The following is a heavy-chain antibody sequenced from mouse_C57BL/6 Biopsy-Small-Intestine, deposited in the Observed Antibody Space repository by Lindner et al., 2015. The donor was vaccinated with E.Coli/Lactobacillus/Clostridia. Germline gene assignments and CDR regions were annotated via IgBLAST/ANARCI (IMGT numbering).Heavy chain of an antibody. CDR2: IIPIYETA. CDR3: ARARDPGTVGARPLGY. J-gene: IGHJ4*01. CDR1: GGTFSSYG. D-gene: IGHD1-1*01. Sequence: SVKVSCKASGGTFSSYGICWVRQAPGQGLEWMGGIIPIYETANYAHKFQGRVTITADESTSTAYLELSSLRSEDTAVYYCARARDPGTVGARPLGYWGQGTLVTVSS. V-gene: IGHV1-53*01.